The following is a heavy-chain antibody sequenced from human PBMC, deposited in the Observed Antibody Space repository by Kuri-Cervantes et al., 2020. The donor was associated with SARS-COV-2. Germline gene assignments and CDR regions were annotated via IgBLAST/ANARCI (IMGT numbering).Heavy chain of an antibody. CDR1: GSTFGDYA. V-gene: IGHV3-49*04. CDR2: IRSKAYGGAT. J-gene: IGHJ6*03. Sequence: GESLKISCTASGSTFGDYAMSWVRQAPGKGLEWVGFIRSKAYGGATEYAASVKGRFTISRDDSKSIAYLQMNSLKTEDTAVYYCTRYDFWSGYYGYMDVWGKGTTVTVSS. D-gene: IGHD3-3*01. CDR3: TRYDFWSGYYGYMDV.